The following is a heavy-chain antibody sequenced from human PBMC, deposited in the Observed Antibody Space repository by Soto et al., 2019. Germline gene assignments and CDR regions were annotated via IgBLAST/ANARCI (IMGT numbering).Heavy chain of an antibody. J-gene: IGHJ3*02. D-gene: IGHD6-19*01. Sequence: GVSLRLSFAASGFTFSSYGMHWVRQAPGKGLEWVAVIWYDGSNKYYADSVKGRFTISRDNSKNTLYLQMNSLRAEDTAVYYSARDKGIAVSGDAFDIWGQGTMVTVSS. V-gene: IGHV3-33*01. CDR3: ARDKGIAVSGDAFDI. CDR2: IWYDGSNK. CDR1: GFTFSSYG.